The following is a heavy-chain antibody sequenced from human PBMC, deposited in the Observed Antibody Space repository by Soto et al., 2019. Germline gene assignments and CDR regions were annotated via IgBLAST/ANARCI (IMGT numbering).Heavy chain of an antibody. CDR3: ARDGGRHSGGIDY. J-gene: IGHJ4*02. D-gene: IGHD1-26*01. Sequence: QVQLVQSGAEVKKPGSSVKASCKASGGTFSSYSINWVRQAPGQGLEWMGEIIPIFGTANYAQKFQGRVTITADESTSTAYMELSSLRAYDTAVYYCARDGGRHSGGIDYWGQGTLVTVSS. CDR1: GGTFSSYS. V-gene: IGHV1-69*01. CDR2: IIPIFGTA.